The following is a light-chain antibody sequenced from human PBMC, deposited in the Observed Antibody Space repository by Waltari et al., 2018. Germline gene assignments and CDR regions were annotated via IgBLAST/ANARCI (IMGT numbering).Light chain of an antibody. CDR1: SSVVGSNHL. V-gene: IGLV2-23*01. Sequence: QSALTQPPSVSASPGPSITISSTGTSSVVGSNHLFSWHQQHPGKAPKLMIYEGSKRPSGVSNRFAGSKSGNTASLTIAGLQAEDEADYYCCSYAGSSTYVFGTGTKVTVL. CDR3: CSYAGSSTYV. J-gene: IGLJ1*01. CDR2: EGS.